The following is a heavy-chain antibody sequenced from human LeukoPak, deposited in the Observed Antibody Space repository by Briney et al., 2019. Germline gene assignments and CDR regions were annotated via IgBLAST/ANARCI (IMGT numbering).Heavy chain of an antibody. D-gene: IGHD3-3*01. CDR1: GFTVSRSY. Sequence: PGGSLRLSCAASGFTVSRSYMNWVRQAPGKGLEWILVIYSSGSAFYADSVEGRSITSRDNSKNTLYLQMNSLRAEDTAVYYCATNSDYDFWRGYSPFWGQGTLVTVSS. CDR3: ATNSDYDFWRGYSPF. V-gene: IGHV3-66*01. J-gene: IGHJ4*02. CDR2: IYSSGSA.